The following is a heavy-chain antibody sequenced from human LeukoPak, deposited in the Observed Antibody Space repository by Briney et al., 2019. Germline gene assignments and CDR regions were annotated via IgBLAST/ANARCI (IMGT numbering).Heavy chain of an antibody. V-gene: IGHV3-7*04. D-gene: IGHD6-6*01. CDR1: GFTFSNYW. CDR2: IKQDGTEK. CDR3: ARDVRPDY. Sequence: TGGSLRLSCAASGFTFSNYWMHWVRQAPGEGLEWVANIKQDGTEKYYMDSVKGRFSISRDNAKNSLYLQMNALRAEDTAVYYCARDVRPDYWGQGTLVTVST. J-gene: IGHJ4*02.